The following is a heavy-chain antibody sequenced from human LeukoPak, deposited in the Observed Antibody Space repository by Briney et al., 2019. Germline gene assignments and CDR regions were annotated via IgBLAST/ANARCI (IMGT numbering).Heavy chain of an antibody. V-gene: IGHV1-8*01. J-gene: IGHJ6*03. Sequence: ASVKVSCKASGYTFTSYDINWVRQATGQGLEWMGWMNPNSGNTGYAQKFQGRVTITRNTSISTAYMELSSLRSEGTAVYYCARGKKRFLDYPYYYMDVWGKGTTVTVSS. CDR2: MNPNSGNT. D-gene: IGHD3-3*01. CDR3: ARGKKRFLDYPYYYMDV. CDR1: GYTFTSYD.